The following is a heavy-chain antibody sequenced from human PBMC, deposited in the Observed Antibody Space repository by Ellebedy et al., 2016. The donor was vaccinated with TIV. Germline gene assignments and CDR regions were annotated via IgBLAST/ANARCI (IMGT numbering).Heavy chain of an antibody. CDR2: IYSDGST. D-gene: IGHD3-9*01. CDR3: VRDWPGRYEARSWFDP. Sequence: GSLRLSXTVSGDSISSSSYYWGWIRQPTGEGLEWIGTIYSDGSTYYNPSLKSRATMSVDTSKNQFSLRVTSLTAADTAVYYCVRDWPGRYEARSWFDPWGQGTQVIVSS. V-gene: IGHV4-39*07. J-gene: IGHJ5*02. CDR1: GDSISSSSYY.